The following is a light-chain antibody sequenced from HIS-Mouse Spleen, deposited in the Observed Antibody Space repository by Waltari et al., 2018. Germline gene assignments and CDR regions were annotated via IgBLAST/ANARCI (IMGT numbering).Light chain of an antibody. CDR1: QRVSSSY. Sequence: EIVLTQSPGTLSLSPGETATLSCRASQRVSSSYLAWYQQKPGQAHRLLTYGASSRATGIPDRFSGSGSGTDCTLTISRLEPEDFAVYYCQQYGSSTPITFGQGTRLEIK. CDR2: GAS. V-gene: IGKV3-20*01. CDR3: QQYGSSTPIT. J-gene: IGKJ5*01.